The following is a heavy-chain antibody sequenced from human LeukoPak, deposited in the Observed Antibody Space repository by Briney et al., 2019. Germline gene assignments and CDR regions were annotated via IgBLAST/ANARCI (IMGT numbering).Heavy chain of an antibody. CDR1: GVPITNYY. J-gene: IGHJ4*02. V-gene: IGHV4-4*07. CDR3: ARDYLVGAPLDS. CDR2: MYISGST. D-gene: IGHD1-26*01. Sequence: SETLSLTCTVSGVPITNYYWAWIRQPAGKGLEWIGRMYISGSTNYNPSLKSRVSISIDKTKNQFSLKLRSVTAADTAVYYCARDYLVGAPLDSWGQGTLVTVSS.